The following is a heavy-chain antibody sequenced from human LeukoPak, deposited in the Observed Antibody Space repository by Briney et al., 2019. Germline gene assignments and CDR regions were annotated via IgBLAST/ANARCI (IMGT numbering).Heavy chain of an antibody. Sequence: SETLSLTCTVSGGSINSYYWSWIRQPPGKGLEWIGYIYYSGSTNYNPSLKSRVTITADTSKHQFSLRLSSVTAADTAVYYCARVTGYMTEDYFDYWGQGTLITVSS. V-gene: IGHV4-59*01. D-gene: IGHD6-13*01. CDR3: ARVTGYMTEDYFDY. J-gene: IGHJ4*02. CDR2: IYYSGST. CDR1: GGSINSYY.